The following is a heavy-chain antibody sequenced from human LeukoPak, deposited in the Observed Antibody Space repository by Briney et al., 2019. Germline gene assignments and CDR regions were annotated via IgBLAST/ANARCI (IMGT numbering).Heavy chain of an antibody. J-gene: IGHJ3*02. CDR3: AKASRDGYNSDAFDI. CDR1: GFTFSSYE. Sequence: GGSLRLSCAASGFTFSSYEMNWVRQAPGKGLEWVSYISSSGSTIYYADSVKGRFTISRDNAKNSLYLQMNSLRAEDMALYYCAKASRDGYNSDAFDIWGQGTMVTVSS. V-gene: IGHV3-48*03. CDR2: ISSSGSTI. D-gene: IGHD5-24*01.